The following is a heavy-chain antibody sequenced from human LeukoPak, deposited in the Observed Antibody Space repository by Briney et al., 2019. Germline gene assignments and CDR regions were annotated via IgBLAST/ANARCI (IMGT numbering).Heavy chain of an antibody. D-gene: IGHD6-19*01. CDR3: ATYSSGSRPDAFDI. CDR2: INPSGGST. Sequence: ASVKVSCKASGGTFSSYAISWVRQAPGQGLEWMGIINPSGGSTSYAQKFQGRVTMTRDTSTSTVYMELSSLRSEDTAVYYCATYSSGSRPDAFDIWGQGTMVTVSS. V-gene: IGHV1-46*01. J-gene: IGHJ3*02. CDR1: GGTFSSYA.